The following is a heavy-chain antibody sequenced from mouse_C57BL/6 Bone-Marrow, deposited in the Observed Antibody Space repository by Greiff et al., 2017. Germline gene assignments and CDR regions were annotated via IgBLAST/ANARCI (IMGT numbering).Heavy chain of an antibody. Sequence: QVQLQQSGPELVKPGASVKLSCKASGYTFPSYDINWVKQRPGQGLEWIGRIYPRDGSTKYTEKFKGKATLTVDTSSSTAYMAVHSLTSEDSAVYFCARLEFDGSGGDGYFDVWGTGTTVTVSS. V-gene: IGHV1-85*01. J-gene: IGHJ1*03. CDR2: IYPRDGST. CDR3: ARLEFDGSGGDGYFDV. D-gene: IGHD1-1*01. CDR1: GYTFPSYD.